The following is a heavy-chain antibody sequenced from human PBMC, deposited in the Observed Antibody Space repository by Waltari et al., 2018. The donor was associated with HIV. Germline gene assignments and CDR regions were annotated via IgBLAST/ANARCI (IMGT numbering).Heavy chain of an antibody. V-gene: IGHV3-7*01. CDR3: ARARGTSGHFDF. CDR2: LNQDGRAK. D-gene: IGHD3-10*01. Sequence: EVQLVESGRGLVQPGGSLRLTCVASGFTFSSFWMTWVRQHPGKGVAGVAKLNQDGRAKYYVDAVKGRFTISRDNARNSLYLQMNSLRVEDTAVYYCARARGTSGHFDFWGQGALVTVSS. CDR1: GFTFSSFW. J-gene: IGHJ4*02.